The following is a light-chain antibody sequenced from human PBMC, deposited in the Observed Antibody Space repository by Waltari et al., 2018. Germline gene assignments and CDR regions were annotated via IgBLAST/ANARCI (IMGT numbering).Light chain of an antibody. Sequence: EIVLTQSPATLSLSPGDRATLSCGASQIVSNSYLAWYQQKPGLAPRLLIYDASRRATGIPDRFSGSGSGTDFTLTISRLEPEDFAVYFCQQYGSSPLTFGGGTKVEIK. V-gene: IGKV3D-20*01. CDR2: DAS. CDR1: QIVSNSY. J-gene: IGKJ4*01. CDR3: QQYGSSPLT.